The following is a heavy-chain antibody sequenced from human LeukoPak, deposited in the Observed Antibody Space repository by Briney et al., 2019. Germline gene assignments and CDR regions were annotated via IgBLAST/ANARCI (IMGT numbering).Heavy chain of an antibody. J-gene: IGHJ4*02. CDR2: IWYDGSNK. CDR1: GFTFSSYG. CDR3: GRELDWLPTLDY. D-gene: IGHD3-9*01. V-gene: IGHV3-33*01. Sequence: GGSLRLSCAASGFTFSSYGMHWVRQAPGKGLEWVAVIWYDGSNKYYADSVKGRFTISRDNSKNTLYLQMNSLRAEDTAVYYCGRELDWLPTLDYWGQGTLVTVSS.